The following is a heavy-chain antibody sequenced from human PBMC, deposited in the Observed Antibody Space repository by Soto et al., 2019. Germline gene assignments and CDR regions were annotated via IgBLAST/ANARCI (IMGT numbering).Heavy chain of an antibody. CDR1: GGSITSYY. J-gene: IGHJ4*02. CDR3: ATGRVYFGSEY. CDR2: IYYNGNI. D-gene: IGHD3-10*01. Sequence: QVQLQESGPGLVKPLETLSLTCTVPGGSITSYYWSWVRQPPGKGLEWSGYIYYNGNINCNPSLKSRLTISLDTSKNQFSLRLSSVTAADTAVYYCATGRVYFGSEYWGQGTRVTVSS. V-gene: IGHV4-59*01.